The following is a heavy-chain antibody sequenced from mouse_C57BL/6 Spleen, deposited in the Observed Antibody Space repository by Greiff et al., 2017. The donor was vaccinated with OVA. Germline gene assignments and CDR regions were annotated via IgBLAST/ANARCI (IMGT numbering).Heavy chain of an antibody. V-gene: IGHV1-69*01. J-gene: IGHJ4*01. Sequence: VQLQQPGAELVMPGASVKLSCKASGYTFTSYWMHWVKQRPGQGLEWIGEFDPSDSYTNYNQKFKGKATLTVEKSSSSTYMQLSSMTSVDYAVYYCARRYYDYEDYAMDYWGQGTSVTVSS. CDR3: ARRYYDYEDYAMDY. CDR2: FDPSDSYT. CDR1: GYTFTSYW. D-gene: IGHD2-4*01.